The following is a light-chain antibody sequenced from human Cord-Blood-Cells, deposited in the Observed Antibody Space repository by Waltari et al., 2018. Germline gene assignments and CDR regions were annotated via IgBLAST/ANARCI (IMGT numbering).Light chain of an antibody. V-gene: IGKV1-5*01. J-gene: IGKJ2*01. CDR2: DAS. CDR3: QQYNSYSPVYT. CDR1: QSISSW. Sequence: DIQLIQSPSTLSASAGDRVTITCRASQSISSWLAWYQQKPGKFPKLLIYDASSLESGVPSRFGGSGSGTEFTLTNSSLQPDDFATYYCQQYNSYSPVYTFSQGTKLEIK.